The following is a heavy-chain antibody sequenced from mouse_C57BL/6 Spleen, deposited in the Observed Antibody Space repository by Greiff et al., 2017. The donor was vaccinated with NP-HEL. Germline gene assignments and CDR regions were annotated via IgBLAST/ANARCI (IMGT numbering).Heavy chain of an antibody. D-gene: IGHD2-12*01. CDR2: ISYDGSN. Sequence: EVKLQESGPGLVKPSQSLSLTCSVTGYSITSGYYWNWIRQFPGNKLEWMGYISYDGSNNYNPSLKNRISITRDTSKNQFFLKLNSVTTEDTATYYCARDGVGVYDAYAMDYWGQGTSVTVSS. CDR3: ARDGVGVYDAYAMDY. CDR1: GYSITSGYY. V-gene: IGHV3-6*01. J-gene: IGHJ4*01.